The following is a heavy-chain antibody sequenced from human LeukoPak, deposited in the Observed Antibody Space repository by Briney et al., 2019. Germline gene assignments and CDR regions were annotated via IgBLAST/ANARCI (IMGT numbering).Heavy chain of an antibody. CDR3: ARLYCSSTSCYRNDAFDI. D-gene: IGHD2-2*01. CDR1: GGSISSGSYY. V-gene: IGHV4-61*02. Sequence: SETLSLTCTVSGGSISSGSYYWSWIRQPAGKGLEWIGRIYTSGSTNYNPPLKSRVTISVDTSKTQFSLKLSSVTAADTAVYYCARLYCSSTSCYRNDAFDIWGQGTMVTVSS. CDR2: IYTSGST. J-gene: IGHJ3*02.